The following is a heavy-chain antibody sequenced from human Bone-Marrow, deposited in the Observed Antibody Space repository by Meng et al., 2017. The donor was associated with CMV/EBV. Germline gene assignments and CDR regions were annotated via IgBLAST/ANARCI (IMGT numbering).Heavy chain of an antibody. V-gene: IGHV3-15*01. CDR1: GFIFSNYW. D-gene: IGHD3-22*01. CDR2: IKSKTDGGTT. Sequence: GESLKISCVTSGFIFSNYWMTWVRQAPGKGLEWVGRIKSKTDGGTTDYAAPVKGRFTISRDDSKNTLYLQMNSLKTEDTAVYYCTTEGGMIVELYYFDYWGQGTRVTVSS. J-gene: IGHJ4*02. CDR3: TTEGGMIVELYYFDY.